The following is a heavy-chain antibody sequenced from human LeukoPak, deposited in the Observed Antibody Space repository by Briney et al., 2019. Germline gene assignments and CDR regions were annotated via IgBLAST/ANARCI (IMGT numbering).Heavy chain of an antibody. CDR3: AKDEGTIWNSKNDPFDI. CDR1: GFTFSDHV. Sequence: GRSLRLSCAASGFTFSDHVMHWVRQAPGMGLEWVAVISQDGSKTFYAGSVEGRFTFSRDNSENTLYLQMNYLKPEDTAEYYCAKDEGTIWNSKNDPFDIWGQGTMVTVSS. D-gene: IGHD1-7*01. CDR2: ISQDGSKT. J-gene: IGHJ3*02. V-gene: IGHV3-30*17.